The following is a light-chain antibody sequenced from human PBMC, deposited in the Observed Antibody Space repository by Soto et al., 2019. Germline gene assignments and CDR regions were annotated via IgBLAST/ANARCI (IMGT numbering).Light chain of an antibody. V-gene: IGLV2-14*03. CDR1: SSDVGGYNY. CDR2: DVS. J-gene: IGLJ2*01. Sequence: QCALTQPASVSGSPGQSITISWTGTSSDVGGYNYVSWYQQHPGKAPKLMIYDVSNRPSGVSNRFSGSKSGNTASLTISGLQAEDEADYYCSSYTSSSALGVFGGGTKVTVL. CDR3: SSYTSSSALGV.